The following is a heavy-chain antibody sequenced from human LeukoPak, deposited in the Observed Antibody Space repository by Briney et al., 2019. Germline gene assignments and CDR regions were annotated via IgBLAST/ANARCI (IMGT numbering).Heavy chain of an antibody. V-gene: IGHV3-23*01. CDR1: GFTFSSYA. CDR2: ISGSGGST. CDR3: ARVLYCGGDCYSDDAFDI. Sequence: GGSLRLSCAASGFTFSSYAMSWVRQAPGKGLEWVSAISGSGGSTYYADSVKGRFTISRDNSKNTLYLQMNSLRAEDTAVYYCARVLYCGGDCYSDDAFDIWGQGTMVTVSS. J-gene: IGHJ3*02. D-gene: IGHD2-21*02.